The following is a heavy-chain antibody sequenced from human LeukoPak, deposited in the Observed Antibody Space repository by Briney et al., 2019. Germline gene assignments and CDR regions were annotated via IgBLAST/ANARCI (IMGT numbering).Heavy chain of an antibody. CDR1: GGSISSYY. D-gene: IGHD2-15*01. V-gene: IGHV4-59*12. CDR2: IYFSGST. Sequence: SETLSLTCTVSGGSISSYYWSWIRQPPGKGLEWIGYIYFSGSTNYNPSLKSRVTISVDTSKNQFSLKLSSVTAADTAVYYCASDRKKRNIVVVVAATGEVNWFDPWGQETLVTVSS. J-gene: IGHJ5*02. CDR3: ASDRKKRNIVVVVAATGEVNWFDP.